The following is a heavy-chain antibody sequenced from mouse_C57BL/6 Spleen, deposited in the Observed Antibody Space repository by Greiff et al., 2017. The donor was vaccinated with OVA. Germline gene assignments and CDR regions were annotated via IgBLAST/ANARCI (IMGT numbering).Heavy chain of an antibody. Sequence: VQLQQSGAELVRPGASVTLSCKASGYTFTDYEMHWVKQTPVHGLEWIGAIDPETGGTAYNQKFKGKAILTADKSSSKAYMEPRSLSSVDSSVYSFSRRGGFDYWGQGTTLTVSS. J-gene: IGHJ2*01. CDR2: IDPETGGT. V-gene: IGHV1-15*01. CDR1: GYTFTDYE. CDR3: SRRGGFDY.